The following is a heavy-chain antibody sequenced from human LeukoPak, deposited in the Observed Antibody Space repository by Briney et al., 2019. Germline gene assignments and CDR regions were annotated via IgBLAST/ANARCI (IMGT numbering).Heavy chain of an antibody. Sequence: SETLSLTCTVSGGSFHNYYWSWIRQPPGKGLEWIRYIYYNGNTKYNPSLKSRVTISLNTSNNQFSLMLNSVTAADTAVYYCARRLNGYNVGGRDYFGMDVWGQGTTVTVS. V-gene: IGHV4-59*08. CDR2: IYYNGNT. CDR1: GGSFHNYY. J-gene: IGHJ6*02. CDR3: ARRLNGYNVGGRDYFGMDV. D-gene: IGHD5-12*01.